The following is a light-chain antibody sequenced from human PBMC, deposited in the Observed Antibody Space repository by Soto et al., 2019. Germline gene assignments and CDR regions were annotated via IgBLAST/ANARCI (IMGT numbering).Light chain of an antibody. V-gene: IGLV1-40*01. J-gene: IGLJ2*01. Sequence: QSVLTQPPSVSGAPGQRVTISCTGSSSNIGAGYDVHWYQQLPGTAPKLLIYGNNNRPSGVPDRFSGSKSGTSASLAITGLQPEDEADYYCQSYDSSLSAYVVFGGGTKLTVL. CDR1: SSNIGAGYD. CDR3: QSYDSSLSAYVV. CDR2: GNN.